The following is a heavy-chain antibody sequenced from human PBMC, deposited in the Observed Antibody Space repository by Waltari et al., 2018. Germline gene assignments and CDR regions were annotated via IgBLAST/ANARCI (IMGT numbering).Heavy chain of an antibody. J-gene: IGHJ4*02. CDR3: ARLYSVGATRVYFDY. Sequence: QLQLQESGPGLVKPSENLSLTCTVSGGSISSSSYYWGWIRQPPGKGLEWIGSIYYSGSTYYNPSLKSRVTISVDTSKNQFSLKLSSVTAADTAVYYCARLYSVGATRVYFDYWGQGTLVTVSS. V-gene: IGHV4-39*01. CDR2: IYYSGST. CDR1: GGSISSSSYY. D-gene: IGHD1-26*01.